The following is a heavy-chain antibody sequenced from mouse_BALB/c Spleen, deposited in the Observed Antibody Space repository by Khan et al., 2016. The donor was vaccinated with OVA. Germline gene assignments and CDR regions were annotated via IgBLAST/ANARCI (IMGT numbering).Heavy chain of an antibody. CDR2: ISHSGNT. D-gene: IGHD2-10*02. V-gene: IGHV3-2*02. CDR3: ARVCGRNFDY. J-gene: IGHJ2*01. Sequence: EVQLQESGPGLVKPSQSLSFTCTVTGYSINTAYACNWIRQFPRNKLEWMGYISHSGNTKYNPSLKSRISITRDTSNNPFFLQLKSVTTEDTARYYGARVCGRNFDYWGQGTTLTVSS. CDR1: GYSINTAYA.